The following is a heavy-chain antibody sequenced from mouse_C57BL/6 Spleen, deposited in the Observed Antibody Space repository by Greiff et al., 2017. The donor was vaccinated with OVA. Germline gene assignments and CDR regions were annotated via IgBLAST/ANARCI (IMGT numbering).Heavy chain of an antibody. CDR3: ARSGDYVPYYFDD. V-gene: IGHV1-55*01. CDR1: GYTFTSYW. J-gene: IGHJ2*01. D-gene: IGHD2-4*01. Sequence: VQLQQPGAELVKPGASVKMSCKASGYTFTSYWITWVKQRPGQGLEWIGDIYPGSGSTNYNEKFKSKATLTVDTSSSTAYMQLSSLTSEDSAVYYCARSGDYVPYYFDDWGQGTTLTVSS. CDR2: IYPGSGST.